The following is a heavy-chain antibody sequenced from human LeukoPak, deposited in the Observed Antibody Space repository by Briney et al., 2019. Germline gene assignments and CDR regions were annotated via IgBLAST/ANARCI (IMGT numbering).Heavy chain of an antibody. Sequence: GGSLRLSCAASGFTFARNSMSWVRQAPGKGLEWVSGTSSSGDDTYYTASVRGRFTVSRDNSRNTLYLQMHSLRGEDTALYYCVKGIAVAEIWGQGIQVTVSS. V-gene: IGHV3-23*01. CDR1: GFTFARNS. CDR2: TSSSGDDT. J-gene: IGHJ4*02. CDR3: VKGIAVAEI. D-gene: IGHD6-19*01.